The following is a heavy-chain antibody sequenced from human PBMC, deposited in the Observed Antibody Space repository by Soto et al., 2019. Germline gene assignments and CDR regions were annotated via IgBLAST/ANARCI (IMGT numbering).Heavy chain of an antibody. D-gene: IGHD4-4*01. V-gene: IGHV3-48*03. J-gene: IGHJ6*02. CDR3: ARDPAIYSGKFDYGLDV. CDR2: IGTSGKTI. Sequence: QPGGSLRLSCAVSGFTFSSYEMNWVRQAPGKGLEWVSYIGTSGKTIYYADSVRGRFAISRDNAKNSLYLQMNSLRAEGTAVYFCARDPAIYSGKFDYGLDVWGRGTTVTVSS. CDR1: GFTFSSYE.